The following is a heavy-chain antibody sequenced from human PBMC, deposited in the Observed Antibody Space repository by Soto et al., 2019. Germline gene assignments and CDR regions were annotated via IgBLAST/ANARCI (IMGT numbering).Heavy chain of an antibody. J-gene: IGHJ6*02. D-gene: IGHD3-16*01. Sequence: GASVKLSCKASGYTFTGYYMHWVRQATGQGLEWMGWINPNSGDTDYAQKFQGRVTMTRDTSISTAYMDLSRLTSDDTAVYYCARIGEGPHYYYGMDVWGQGTTVTVSS. CDR2: INPNSGDT. V-gene: IGHV1-2*02. CDR1: GYTFTGYY. CDR3: ARIGEGPHYYYGMDV.